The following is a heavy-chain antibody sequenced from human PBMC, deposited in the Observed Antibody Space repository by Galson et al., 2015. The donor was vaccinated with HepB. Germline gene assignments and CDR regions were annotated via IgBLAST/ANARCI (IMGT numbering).Heavy chain of an antibody. D-gene: IGHD3-10*01. CDR3: ARDQYLSSGSGSYYSAFDI. CDR1: GFTFSSYG. V-gene: IGHV3-33*08. J-gene: IGHJ3*02. CDR2: IWYDGSNK. Sequence: SLRLSCAASGFTFSSYGMHWVRQAPGKGLEWVAVIWYDGSNKYYADSVKGRFTISRDNSKNTLYLQMNSLRAEDTAVYYCARDQYLSSGSGSYYSAFDIWGQGTMVTVSS.